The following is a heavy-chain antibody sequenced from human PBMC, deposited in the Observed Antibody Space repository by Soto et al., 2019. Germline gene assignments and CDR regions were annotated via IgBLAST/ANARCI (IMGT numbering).Heavy chain of an antibody. CDR3: VTLAPFFGSGSYPLYYYALDL. J-gene: IGHJ6*02. CDR2: IYYRGST. Sequence: SETLSLTCTVSGGSISSSSYYWGWIRQPPGKGMEWIGSIYYRGSTYYNPSLKSRVTISVDTSKNQFSLRLSSVTAAATADYYCVTLAPFFGSGSYPLYYYALDLWVQGTTVTVSS. CDR1: GGSISSSSYY. D-gene: IGHD3-10*01. V-gene: IGHV4-39*01.